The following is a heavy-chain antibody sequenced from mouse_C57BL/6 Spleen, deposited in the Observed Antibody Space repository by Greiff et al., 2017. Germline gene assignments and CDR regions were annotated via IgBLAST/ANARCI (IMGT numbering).Heavy chain of an antibody. CDR2: IYPGDGDT. V-gene: IGHV1-80*01. CDR1: GYAFSSYW. CDR3: ARSGIITTVVATDFDY. Sequence: VKLMESGAELVKPGASVKISCKASGYAFSSYWMNWVKQRPGKGLEWIGQIYPGDGDTNYNGKFKGKATLTADKSSSTAYMQLSSLTSEDSAVYFCARSGIITTVVATDFDYWGQGTTLTVSS. J-gene: IGHJ2*01. D-gene: IGHD1-1*01.